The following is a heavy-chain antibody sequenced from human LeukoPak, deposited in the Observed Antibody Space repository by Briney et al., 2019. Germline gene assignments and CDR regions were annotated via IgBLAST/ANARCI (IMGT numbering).Heavy chain of an antibody. V-gene: IGHV4-34*01. CDR2: INHSGST. CDR3: ARDVVAAAGSWDY. CDR1: GGSFSGYY. Sequence: SETLSLTCAVYGGSFSGYYWSWIRQPPGKGLEWIGEINHSGSTNYNPSLKSRVTMSVDTSKNQFSLNLSSVTAADTAVYYCARDVVAAAGSWDYWGQGTLVTVSS. J-gene: IGHJ4*02. D-gene: IGHD6-13*01.